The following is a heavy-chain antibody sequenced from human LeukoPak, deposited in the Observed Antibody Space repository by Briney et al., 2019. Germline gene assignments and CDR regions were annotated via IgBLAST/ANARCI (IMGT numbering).Heavy chain of an antibody. V-gene: IGHV3-11*01. Sequence: PGGSLRLSCAASGFTFGDYYMSWIRQAPGKGLEWVSYISSSGSTIYYADSVKGRFTISRDNAKNSLYLQMNSLRAEDTAVYYCATTHYDFWSGPSPMDVWGKGTTVTVSS. D-gene: IGHD3-3*01. J-gene: IGHJ6*03. CDR3: ATTHYDFWSGPSPMDV. CDR2: ISSSGSTI. CDR1: GFTFGDYY.